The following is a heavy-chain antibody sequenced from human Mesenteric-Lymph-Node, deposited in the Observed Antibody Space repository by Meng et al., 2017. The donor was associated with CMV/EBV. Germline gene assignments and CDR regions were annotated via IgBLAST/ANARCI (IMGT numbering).Heavy chain of an antibody. CDR1: GGSFSGYY. J-gene: IGHJ4*02. V-gene: IGHV4-34*01. CDR2: YNHSGST. Sequence: VLSHQWVAVSLKPSDTLSLTGAVYGGSFSGYYCTWIRQSPGKGLGLIGEYNHSGSTTYNPSFTSRIIISVDTSTNQISLNMSSVTAADTAVYYCARGSSYDILTGYFDYWGQGALVTVSS. CDR3: ARGSSYDILTGYFDY. D-gene: IGHD3-9*01.